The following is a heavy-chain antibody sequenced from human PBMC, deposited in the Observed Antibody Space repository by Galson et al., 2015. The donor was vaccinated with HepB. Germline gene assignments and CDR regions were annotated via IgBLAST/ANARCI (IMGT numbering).Heavy chain of an antibody. Sequence: VSCKASGGTFSSYAISWVRQAPGQGLEWMGGIIPIFGTANYAQKFQGRVTITADESTSTAYMELSSLRSEDTAVYYCARDRAGAREGDYALAPFDYWGQGTLVTVSS. CDR1: GGTFSSYA. CDR2: IIPIFGTA. D-gene: IGHD4-17*01. J-gene: IGHJ4*02. CDR3: ARDRAGAREGDYALAPFDY. V-gene: IGHV1-69*01.